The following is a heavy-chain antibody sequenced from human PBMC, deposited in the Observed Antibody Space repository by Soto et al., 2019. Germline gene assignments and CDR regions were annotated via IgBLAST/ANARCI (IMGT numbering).Heavy chain of an antibody. CDR1: GGSFSGYY. Sequence: SETLSLTCAVYGGSFSGYYWSWIRQPPGKGLEWIGEINHSGSTNYNPSLKSRVTISVDTSKNQFSLKLSSVTAADTAVYYCARGGNDVSYFDYWGQGTLVTVSS. V-gene: IGHV4-34*01. CDR3: ARGGNDVSYFDY. J-gene: IGHJ4*02. CDR2: INHSGST. D-gene: IGHD3-16*01.